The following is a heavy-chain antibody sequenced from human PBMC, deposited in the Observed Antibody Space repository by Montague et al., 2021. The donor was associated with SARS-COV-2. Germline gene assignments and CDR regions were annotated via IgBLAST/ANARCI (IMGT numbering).Heavy chain of an antibody. J-gene: IGHJ5*02. Sequence: SETLSLTCTVSGGSISSGSYYWSWIRQPPGKGLEWIGRIYSSGSTYYNPSLKSRVTISVDTSKNQFSLKLSSVTAADTAVYYCARLGAILTGYYNWLDPWGQGTTVTVSS. CDR1: GGSISSGSYY. CDR2: IYSSGST. CDR3: ARLGAILTGYYNWLDP. D-gene: IGHD3-9*01. V-gene: IGHV4-39*01.